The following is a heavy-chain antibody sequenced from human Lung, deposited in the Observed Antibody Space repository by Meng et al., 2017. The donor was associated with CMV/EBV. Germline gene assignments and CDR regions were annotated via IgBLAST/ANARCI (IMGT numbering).Heavy chain of an antibody. V-gene: IGHV1-46*01. CDR2: FNPNGDVT. CDR3: AREMPMTCYFDQ. CDR1: GFTFTTYF. D-gene: IGHD3-22*01. Sequence: QVQLVQSGAEVKKPGVSLKLSCETSGFTFTTYFMHWLRQAPGQGLQWMGLFNPNGDVTTYSPRFQGRITLTGDTSTSTLYMELSSLTSDDTAVYYCAREMPMTCYFDQWGQGTLVTSPQ. J-gene: IGHJ4*03.